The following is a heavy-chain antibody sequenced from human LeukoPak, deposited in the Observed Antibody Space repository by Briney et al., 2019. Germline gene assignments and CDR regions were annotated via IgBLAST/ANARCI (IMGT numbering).Heavy chain of an antibody. J-gene: IGHJ5*02. Sequence: ASVKVSCKASVYTFTSYDITWVRQAPGQGLEWVGWISGYNGNTNYAQKLQGRVTMTTDTSTSSAYMELGSLRSDDTAVYYCARGGIVGVNNWFDPWGQGTLVTVSS. CDR3: ARGGIVGVNNWFDP. CDR2: ISGYNGNT. D-gene: IGHD1-26*01. V-gene: IGHV1-18*01. CDR1: VYTFTSYD.